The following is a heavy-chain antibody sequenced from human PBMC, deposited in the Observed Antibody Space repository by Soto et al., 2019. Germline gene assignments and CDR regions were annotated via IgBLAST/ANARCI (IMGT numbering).Heavy chain of an antibody. CDR3: ARAKTAYSNYIEF. CDR2: IYYSGST. D-gene: IGHD4-4*01. V-gene: IGHV4-61*01. CDR1: GGSVSSGSYY. Sequence: SETLSLTCTVSGGSVSSGSYYWSWIRQPPGKGLEWIGYIYYSGSTNYNPSLKSRVTISVDTSKNQFSLKLSSVTAADTAVYYCARAKTAYSNYIEFWGQGTLVTASS. J-gene: IGHJ4*02.